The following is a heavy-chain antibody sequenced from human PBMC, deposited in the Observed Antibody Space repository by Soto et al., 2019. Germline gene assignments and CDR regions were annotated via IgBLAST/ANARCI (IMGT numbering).Heavy chain of an antibody. CDR2: IYPTGKT. CDR3: ARAPPGPAPRWGV. V-gene: IGHV4-34*01. D-gene: IGHD3-16*01. J-gene: IGHJ6*02. CDR1: DWSFSGYY. Sequence: ETLSITCAVYDWSFSGYYWSWIRQPPGKGLEWIGYIYPTGKTYYNPSLENRVTISIDTSKNQFSLQLTAVTAADTAVYYCARAPPGPAPRWGVWGHGTTVTVSS.